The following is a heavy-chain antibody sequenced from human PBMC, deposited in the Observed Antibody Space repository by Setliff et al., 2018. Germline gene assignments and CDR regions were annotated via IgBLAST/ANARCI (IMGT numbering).Heavy chain of an antibody. CDR2: IYYSGST. V-gene: IGHV4-39*07. Sequence: LSLTCTVSGGSISSSSYYWGWIRQPPGKGLEWIGSIYYSGSTYYNPSLKSRVTISVDTSKNQFSLKLSSVTAADTAVYYCARGYYYGSGTDYWGQGTLVTVSS. CDR3: ARGYYYGSGTDY. D-gene: IGHD3-10*01. J-gene: IGHJ4*02. CDR1: GGSISSSSYY.